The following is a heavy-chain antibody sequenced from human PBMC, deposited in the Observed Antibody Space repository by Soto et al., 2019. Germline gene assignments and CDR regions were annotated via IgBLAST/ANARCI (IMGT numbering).Heavy chain of an antibody. Sequence: PGGSLRLSCAVSGFMFDDYGMGWVRKTPGKGLEWVSGINWNGDSTRYADSVKGRFTISRDNAKNSLYLQMNSLRAEDTAVYYCAREPYSSSWYNWFDPWGQGTLVTVSS. D-gene: IGHD6-13*01. J-gene: IGHJ5*02. CDR1: GFMFDDYG. CDR2: INWNGDST. V-gene: IGHV3-20*04. CDR3: AREPYSSSWYNWFDP.